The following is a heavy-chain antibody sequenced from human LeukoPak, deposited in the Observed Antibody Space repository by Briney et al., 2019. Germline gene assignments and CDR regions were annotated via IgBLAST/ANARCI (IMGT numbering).Heavy chain of an antibody. CDR2: TYYSSKWYN. D-gene: IGHD6-19*01. CDR3: ARGAVAVRNAFDI. J-gene: IGHJ3*02. CDR1: GDSVSSNSAA. Sequence: SQTLSLTCAISGDSVSSNSAAWNWIRQSPSRGLEWLGRTYYSSKWYNDYAVPVKSRITINPDTSKNQFSLQLNSVTPEDTALYYCARGAVAVRNAFDIWGQGTMVTVSS. V-gene: IGHV6-1*01.